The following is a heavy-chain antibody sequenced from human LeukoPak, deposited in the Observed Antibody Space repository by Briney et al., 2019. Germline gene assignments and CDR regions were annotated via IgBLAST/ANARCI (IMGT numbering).Heavy chain of an antibody. Sequence: GGSLRLSCAASGFTFSTYAMSWVRQAPGKGLEWVSAISGRGVSTSYADSVRGRFTISRDDAKTSLSLQLNSLRAEDTALYYCTRGDISVTRHFDYWGQGTLVSVSS. CDR1: GFTFSTYA. CDR2: ISGRGVST. J-gene: IGHJ4*02. V-gene: IGHV3-23*01. D-gene: IGHD4-17*01. CDR3: TRGDISVTRHFDY.